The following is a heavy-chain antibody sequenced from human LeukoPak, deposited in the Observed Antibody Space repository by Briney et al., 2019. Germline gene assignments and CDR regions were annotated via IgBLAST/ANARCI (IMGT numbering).Heavy chain of an antibody. Sequence: SETLSLTCTVSGGSISSSSYYWGWIRQPPGKGLEWIGSIYYSGSTYYNPSLKSRVTISVDTSKNQFSLKLSSVTAADTAVYYCARDGCDILTGPDAFDIWGQGTMVTVSS. CDR2: IYYSGST. CDR3: ARDGCDILTGPDAFDI. V-gene: IGHV4-39*07. J-gene: IGHJ3*02. CDR1: GGSISSSSYY. D-gene: IGHD3-9*01.